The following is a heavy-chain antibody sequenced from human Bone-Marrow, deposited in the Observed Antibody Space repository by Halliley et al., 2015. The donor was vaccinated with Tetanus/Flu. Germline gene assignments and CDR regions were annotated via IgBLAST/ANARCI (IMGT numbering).Heavy chain of an antibody. V-gene: IGHV3-48*03. D-gene: IGHD5-18*01. J-gene: IGHJ5*02. CDR3: ARDRGYISGTAAQVS. CDR2: ISIGGNAR. Sequence: YISIGGNARSYADSVKGRFTISRDHAKSSLYLQMNSLRAEDSGLYYCARDRGYISGTAAQVSWGRGTLVTVSS.